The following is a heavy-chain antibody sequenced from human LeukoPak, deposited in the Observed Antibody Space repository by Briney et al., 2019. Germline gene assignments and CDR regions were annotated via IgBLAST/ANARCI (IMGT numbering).Heavy chain of an antibody. V-gene: IGHV3-66*01. D-gene: IGHD5-18*01. J-gene: IGHJ4*02. Sequence: PGGSLRLSCAASGFTFNNYAMNWVRQAPGKGLEWVSVVYMGGTTYYADSVKGRFTISRDSTKNTIYLQMNNLRAEDTAVYYCARGLLRDGYTYTYSFDYWGQGALVTVSS. CDR1: GFTFNNYA. CDR2: VYMGGTT. CDR3: ARGLLRDGYTYTYSFDY.